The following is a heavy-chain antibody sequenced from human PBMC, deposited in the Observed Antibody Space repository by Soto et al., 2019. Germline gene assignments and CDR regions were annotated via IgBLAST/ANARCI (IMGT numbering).Heavy chain of an antibody. Sequence: GASVKVSCKASGYTFTSYGISWVRQAPGQGLKWMGWISAYNGNTNYAQKLQGRVTMTTDTSTSTAYMELRSLRSDDTAVYYCARDAVVVVAATYYYYYGMDVWGQGTTVTVSS. J-gene: IGHJ6*02. CDR1: GYTFTSYG. CDR2: ISAYNGNT. V-gene: IGHV1-18*01. D-gene: IGHD2-15*01. CDR3: ARDAVVVVAATYYYYYGMDV.